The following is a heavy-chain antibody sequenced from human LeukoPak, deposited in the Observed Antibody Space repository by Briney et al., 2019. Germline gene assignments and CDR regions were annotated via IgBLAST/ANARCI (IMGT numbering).Heavy chain of an antibody. V-gene: IGHV4-39*01. CDR2: IYYSGST. CDR1: GGSISSSSYY. D-gene: IGHD6-19*01. Sequence: PSETLSLTCTVSGGSISSSSYYWGWIRQPPGKGLEWIGSIYYSGSTYYNPSLKSRVTISVDTSKNQFSLKLSSVTAADTAVYYRARPWSSGPWSWFDPWGQGTLVTVSS. J-gene: IGHJ5*02. CDR3: ARPWSSGPWSWFDP.